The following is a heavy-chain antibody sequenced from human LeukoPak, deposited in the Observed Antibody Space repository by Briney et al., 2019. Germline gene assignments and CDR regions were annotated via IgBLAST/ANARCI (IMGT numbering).Heavy chain of an antibody. J-gene: IGHJ4*02. V-gene: IGHV1-2*04. CDR1: GYTFTGYY. Sequence: GASVKVSCKVSGYTFTGYYMHWVRQAPGQGLEWMGWINPNSGGTNYAQKFQGWVTMTRDTSISTAYMELSRLRSDDTAVYYCARVGCYYDSSGYCYFDYWGQGTLVTVSS. D-gene: IGHD3-22*01. CDR3: ARVGCYYDSSGYCYFDY. CDR2: INPNSGGT.